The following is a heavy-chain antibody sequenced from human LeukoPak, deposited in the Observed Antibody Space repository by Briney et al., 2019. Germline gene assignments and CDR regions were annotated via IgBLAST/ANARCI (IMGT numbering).Heavy chain of an antibody. CDR3: AKESPTYYYDSSGYARPADY. CDR1: GFTFSSYG. Sequence: PGGSLRLSCAASGFTFSSYGMHWVRQAPGKGLEWVAVISYDGSNKYYADSVKGRFTISRDNSKNTLYLQMNSLRAEDTAVYYCAKESPTYYYDSSGYARPADYWGQGTLVTVSS. CDR2: ISYDGSNK. V-gene: IGHV3-30*18. D-gene: IGHD3-22*01. J-gene: IGHJ4*02.